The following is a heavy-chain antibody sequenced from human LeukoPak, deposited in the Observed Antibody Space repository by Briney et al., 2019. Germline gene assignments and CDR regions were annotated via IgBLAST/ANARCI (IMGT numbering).Heavy chain of an antibody. D-gene: IGHD3-3*01. CDR1: GFTFSSYS. CDR3: ARDPAPGGYYLSYYYYYMDV. CDR2: ISSSSSTI. V-gene: IGHV3-48*01. Sequence: PGGSLRLSCAASGFTFSSYSMNWVRQAPGKGLEWVSYISSSSSTIYYADSVKGRFTISRDNSKNTLYLQMNSLRAEDTAVYYCARDPAPGGYYLSYYYYYMDVWGKGTTVTVSS. J-gene: IGHJ6*03.